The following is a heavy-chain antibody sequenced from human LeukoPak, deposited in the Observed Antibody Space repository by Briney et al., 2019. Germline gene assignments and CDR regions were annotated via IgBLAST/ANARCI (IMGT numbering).Heavy chain of an antibody. CDR3: AREYSSTWYPFDY. V-gene: IGHV1-2*02. J-gene: IGHJ4*02. CDR1: GYTLTGYY. Sequence: GASVKVSCKASGYTLTGYYMHWVRQAPGQGLEWLGWINSNSGGKNYAQKFHGRVTMTRDTSISTAYMELSRLTSDDTALYYCAREYSSTWYPFDYWGQGTLVTVSS. D-gene: IGHD6-13*01. CDR2: INSNSGGK.